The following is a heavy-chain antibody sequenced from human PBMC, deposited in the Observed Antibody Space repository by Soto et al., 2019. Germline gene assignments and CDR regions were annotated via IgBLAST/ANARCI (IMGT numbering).Heavy chain of an antibody. J-gene: IGHJ4*02. V-gene: IGHV1-69*13. D-gene: IGHD3-3*01. Sequence: SVKGSCKASGGTFSSYAISWVRQAPGQGLEWMGGIIPIFGTANYAQKFQGRVTITADESTSTAYMELSSLRSEDTAVYYCARAPSRGYDFWSGYSPFDYWGQGTLVTVSS. CDR2: IIPIFGTA. CDR3: ARAPSRGYDFWSGYSPFDY. CDR1: GGTFSSYA.